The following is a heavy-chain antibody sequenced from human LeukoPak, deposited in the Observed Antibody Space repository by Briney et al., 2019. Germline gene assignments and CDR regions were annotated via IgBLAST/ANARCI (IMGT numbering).Heavy chain of an antibody. CDR3: AKDSAASLFDY. CDR1: GFTFSSYG. V-gene: IGHV3-7*04. J-gene: IGHJ4*02. D-gene: IGHD2-15*01. Sequence: GGSLRLSCAASGFTFSSYGMSWVRQAPGKGLEWVANIKQNGSEKYYVDSVKGRFTISRDNAKNSLYLQMNSLRAEDTAVYYCAKDSAASLFDYWGQGTLVTVSS. CDR2: IKQNGSEK.